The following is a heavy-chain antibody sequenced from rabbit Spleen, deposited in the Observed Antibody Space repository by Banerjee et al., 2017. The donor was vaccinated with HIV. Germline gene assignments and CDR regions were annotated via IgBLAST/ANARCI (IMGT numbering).Heavy chain of an antibody. CDR3: ARGAAIYFSSGYGPSYFNL. CDR1: GIDFSSNYY. Sequence: QSLEESGGDLVKPGASLTLTCKGSGIDFSSNYYMCWVRQAPGKGLELIACLYAGNGVNTWYANWAKGRFTSSKTSSTTVDLKMTSLTAADTATYFCARGAAIYFSSGYGPSYFNLWGPGTLVTVS. D-gene: IGHD1-1*01. J-gene: IGHJ4*01. V-gene: IGHV1S40*01. CDR2: LYAGNGVNT.